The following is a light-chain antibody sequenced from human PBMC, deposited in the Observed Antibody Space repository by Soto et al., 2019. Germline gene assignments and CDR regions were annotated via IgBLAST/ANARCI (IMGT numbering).Light chain of an antibody. CDR3: QQYNNWPPFT. V-gene: IGKV3-15*01. J-gene: IGKJ3*01. CDR2: GAS. Sequence: EIVMTQSPATLSVSPGERVTLSCRASQSVSSSLAWYQQKPGQAPRLLIYGASTRATGIPARFSGSGSGTEFTLTISSLQYEDFAVYYCQQYNNWPPFTFGTGTKVDIK. CDR1: QSVSSS.